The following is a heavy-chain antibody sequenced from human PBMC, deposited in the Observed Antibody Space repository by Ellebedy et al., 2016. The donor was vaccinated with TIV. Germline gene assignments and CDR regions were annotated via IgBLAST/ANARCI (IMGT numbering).Heavy chain of an antibody. J-gene: IGHJ5*02. D-gene: IGHD3-16*01. CDR1: GGSLSSHF. CDR3: VRGTGDNMIGLKGWFDP. Sequence: MPGGSLRLSCTVSGGSLSSHFWSWIRQPPRKGLEWIGRIYDTGVTNYSPSLTSRVTMSIDTSKNQFSLQLSSVTAADTAVYYCVRGTGDNMIGLKGWFDPWGQGTLVTVSS. CDR2: IYDTGVT. V-gene: IGHV4-59*11.